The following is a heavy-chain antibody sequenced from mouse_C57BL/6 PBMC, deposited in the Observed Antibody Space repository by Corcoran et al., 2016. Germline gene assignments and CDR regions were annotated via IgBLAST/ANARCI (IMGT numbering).Heavy chain of an antibody. J-gene: IGHJ2*01. Sequence: QIQLVQSGPELKKPGETVKISCKASGYTFTTYGMSWVKQAPGKGLKWMGWINTYSGVPTYADDFKGRFAFSLETSASTAYLQINNLKNEDTATYFCARRGMAGNPFDDWGQGTTLTVSS. V-gene: IGHV9-3*01. D-gene: IGHD4-1*01. CDR2: INTYSGVP. CDR1: GYTFTTYG. CDR3: ARRGMAGNPFDD.